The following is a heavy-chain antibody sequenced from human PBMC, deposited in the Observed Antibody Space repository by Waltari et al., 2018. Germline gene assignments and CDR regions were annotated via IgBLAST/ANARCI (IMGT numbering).Heavy chain of an antibody. V-gene: IGHV1-8*01. D-gene: IGHD1-1*01. Sequence: QVQLVQSGPEVRKSGASVKVSCKTSGYPFTGFDINWVRQATGQGLEWVGWMYPNSGNTCCAQNLQGRVTMTRNTSISTAYLELSSLRSEDTSVYYCARDTLNERFDVWCRGTLVTVTS. CDR3: ARDTLNERFDV. CDR1: GYPFTGFD. J-gene: IGHJ2*01. CDR2: MYPNSGNT.